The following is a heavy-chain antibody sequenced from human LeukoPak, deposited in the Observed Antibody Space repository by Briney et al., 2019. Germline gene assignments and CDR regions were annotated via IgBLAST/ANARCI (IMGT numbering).Heavy chain of an antibody. CDR1: GYTFTGYY. CDR2: INPNSGGT. Sequence: ASVKVSCKASGYTFTGYYMHWVRQAPGQGLEWMGWINPNSGGTNYAQKFQGRVTMTRDTSISTAYMELSMLRSDDTAVYYCARDRAVWFGEPKYDFDYWGQGTLVTVSS. CDR3: ARDRAVWFGEPKYDFDY. V-gene: IGHV1-2*02. J-gene: IGHJ4*02. D-gene: IGHD3-10*01.